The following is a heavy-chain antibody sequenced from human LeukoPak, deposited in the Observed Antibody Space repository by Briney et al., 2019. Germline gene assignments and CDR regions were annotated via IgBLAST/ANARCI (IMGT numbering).Heavy chain of an antibody. D-gene: IGHD2-15*01. CDR2: IYYSGST. J-gene: IGHJ4*02. Sequence: PSETLSLTCTVSGGSISSSSYYWGWIRQPPGKGLEWIGSIYYSGSTYYNPSLKSRVTISVDTSKNQFSLKLSSVTAADTAVYYCARTDIVVVVAALDYWAREPWSPSPQ. V-gene: IGHV4-39*07. CDR3: ARTDIVVVVAALDY. CDR1: GGSISSSSYY.